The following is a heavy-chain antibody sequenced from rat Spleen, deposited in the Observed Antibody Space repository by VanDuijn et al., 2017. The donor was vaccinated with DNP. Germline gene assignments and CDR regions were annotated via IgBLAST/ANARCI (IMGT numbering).Heavy chain of an antibody. CDR1: GFSLTSYG. CDR3: ARETMREVITTSSDY. Sequence: QVQLKESGPGLVQPSQTLSLTCTVSGFSLTSYGVSWVRQPPGMGLEWMSSISSGGDTYYNPSLQSRLSITRDTSKSQVFLKMNKLQTEDTATYYCARETMREVITTSSDYWGQGVMVTVSS. D-gene: IGHD1-12*02. CDR2: ISSGGDT. J-gene: IGHJ2*01. V-gene: IGHV2S12*01.